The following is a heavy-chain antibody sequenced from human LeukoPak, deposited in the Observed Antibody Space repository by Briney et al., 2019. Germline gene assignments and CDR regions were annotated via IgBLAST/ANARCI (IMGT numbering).Heavy chain of an antibody. CDR3: ARVSRWAGFDP. D-gene: IGHD6-13*01. CDR2: IYYSGST. Sequence: KSSETLSLTCTVSGGSISSSSYYWGWIRQPPGKGLEWIGSIYYSGSTYYNPSLKSRVTISVDTSKDQFSLKLSSVTAADTAVYYCARVSRWAGFDPWGQGTLVTVSS. J-gene: IGHJ5*02. CDR1: GGSISSSSYY. V-gene: IGHV4-39*07.